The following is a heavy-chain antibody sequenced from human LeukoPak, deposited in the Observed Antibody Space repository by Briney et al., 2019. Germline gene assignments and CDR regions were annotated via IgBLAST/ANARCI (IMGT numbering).Heavy chain of an antibody. Sequence: GGSLRLSCAASGFTFSSYEMNWVRQAPGKGLEWVSHITDRGRTIYYADSVKGRFTISRDNAKNSLYLQMNSLRAEDTAVYYCAKDPLSPSMVRGVKEDYWGQGTLVTVSS. D-gene: IGHD3-10*01. J-gene: IGHJ4*02. V-gene: IGHV3-48*03. CDR1: GFTFSSYE. CDR3: AKDPLSPSMVRGVKEDY. CDR2: ITDRGRTI.